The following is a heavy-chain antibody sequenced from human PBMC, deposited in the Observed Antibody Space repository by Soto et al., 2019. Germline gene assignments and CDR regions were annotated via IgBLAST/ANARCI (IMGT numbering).Heavy chain of an antibody. D-gene: IGHD3-22*01. Sequence: VGSLRLSCAASGFTFSSYGVHWVRQAPGKGLEWVAVISYDGSNKYYADSVKGRFTISRDNSKNTLYLQMNSLRAEDTAVYYCAKAHYYDTSSGPDYYGMDVWGQGTTVTVSS. CDR3: AKAHYYDTSSGPDYYGMDV. CDR1: GFTFSSYG. V-gene: IGHV3-30*18. J-gene: IGHJ6*02. CDR2: ISYDGSNK.